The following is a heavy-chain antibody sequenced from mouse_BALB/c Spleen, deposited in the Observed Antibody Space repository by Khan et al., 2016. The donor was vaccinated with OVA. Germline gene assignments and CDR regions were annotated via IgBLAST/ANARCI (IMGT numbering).Heavy chain of an antibody. Sequence: QVQLQQSGPGLVAPSQSLSITCTVSGFSLTSYGVSWVRQPPGKGLEWLGGIWGDGSTNYHSALISRLSITTANSKSQAFLIANSLQLDETRTYYCAKEPWGYCVAMDYWGQGTSVTVSS. D-gene: IGHD2-3*01. J-gene: IGHJ4*01. V-gene: IGHV2-3*01. CDR2: IWGDGST. CDR1: GFSLTSYG. CDR3: AKEPWGYCVAMDY.